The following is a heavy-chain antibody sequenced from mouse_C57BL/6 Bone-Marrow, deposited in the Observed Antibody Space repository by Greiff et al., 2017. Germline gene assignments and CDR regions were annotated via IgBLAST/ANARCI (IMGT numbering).Heavy chain of an antibody. J-gene: IGHJ4*01. CDR1: GYSFTDYN. D-gene: IGHD5-5*01. CDR3: TRSSAYLDAMDY. Sequence: VQLKESGPELVKPGASVKISCKASGYSFTDYNMNWVKQSNGKSLAWIGVINPNYGTTSYNQKFKGKATLTVDQSSSTADMQLHSLASADSSVYYCTRSSAYLDAMDYWGQGTSVTVSA. CDR2: INPNYGTT. V-gene: IGHV1-39*01.